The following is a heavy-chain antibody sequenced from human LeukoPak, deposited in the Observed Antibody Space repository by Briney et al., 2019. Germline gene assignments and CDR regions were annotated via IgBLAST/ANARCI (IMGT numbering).Heavy chain of an antibody. V-gene: IGHV3-11*06. CDR3: ARGGDTTGTTGWFDP. Sequence: PGGSLRLSCAASGFTFSGYYMSWVRQAPGKGREGVSYISSSSSYTNYADSVKGRFTISRDNAKNSLYLQMNSLRAEDTAVYYCARGGDTTGTTGWFDPWGQGTLVTVSS. CDR2: ISSSSSYT. D-gene: IGHD1-1*01. J-gene: IGHJ5*02. CDR1: GFTFSGYY.